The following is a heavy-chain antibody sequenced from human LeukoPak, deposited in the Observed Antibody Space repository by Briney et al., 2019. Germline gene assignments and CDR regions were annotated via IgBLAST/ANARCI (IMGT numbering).Heavy chain of an antibody. J-gene: IGHJ4*02. D-gene: IGHD3-16*01. Sequence: LPGGSLRLSCAASGFTFAAYAMSWVRQAPGKGLDWVATITDSGVLTFYADSVKGRFTISRDSSKNTLYLQMNSLRAEDTAKYYCAKEGGVATRPGNYFDYWGQGNLVIVSS. CDR3: AKEGGVATRPGNYFDY. CDR1: GFTFAAYA. CDR2: ITDSGVLT. V-gene: IGHV3-23*01.